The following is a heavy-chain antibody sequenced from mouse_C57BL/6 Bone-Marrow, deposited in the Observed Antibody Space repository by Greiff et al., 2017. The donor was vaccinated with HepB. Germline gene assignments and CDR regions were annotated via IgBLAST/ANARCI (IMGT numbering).Heavy chain of an antibody. CDR3: ARGPYYYGSSYDYFDY. D-gene: IGHD1-1*01. CDR1: GYTFTSYG. V-gene: IGHV1-81*01. CDR2: IYPRSGNT. J-gene: IGHJ2*01. Sequence: VQLQQSGAELARPGASVKLSCKASGYTFTSYGISWVKQRTGQGLEWIGEIYPRSGNTYYNEKFKGKATLTADKSYSTAYMELRSLTSEDSAVYFCARGPYYYGSSYDYFDYWGQGTTLTVSS.